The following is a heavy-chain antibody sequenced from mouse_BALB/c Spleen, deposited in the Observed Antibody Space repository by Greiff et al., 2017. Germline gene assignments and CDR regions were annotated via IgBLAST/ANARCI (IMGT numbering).Heavy chain of an antibody. V-gene: IGHV1-37*01. CDR2: INPYNGDT. CDR1: GYSFTGYF. D-gene: IGHD1-2*01. CDR3: GRYDTTATGAMDY. J-gene: IGHJ4*01. Sequence: DVHLVESGPELVKPGASVKISCKASGYSFTGYFMNWVKQSHGKSLEWIGRINPYNGDTFYNQKFKGKATLTVDKSSSTAHMELLSLTSEDSAVYYCGRYDTTATGAMDYWGQGTSVTVSS.